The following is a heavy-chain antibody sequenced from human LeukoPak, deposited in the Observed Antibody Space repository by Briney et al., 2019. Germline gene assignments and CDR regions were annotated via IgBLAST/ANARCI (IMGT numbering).Heavy chain of an antibody. D-gene: IGHD3-22*01. CDR2: MNPNRGNT. J-gene: IGHJ4*02. V-gene: IGHV1-8*01. Sequence: GASLKVSCKASGYTFTSYDTNWVRQATGQGLEWRGWMNPNRGNTDYAQKFQGRVTMTRKNSISTAYMELSSLGSEDTAVYYCAREYYYDSSGYDEGGEGTLVTVS. CDR3: AREYYYDSSGYDE. CDR1: GYTFTSYD.